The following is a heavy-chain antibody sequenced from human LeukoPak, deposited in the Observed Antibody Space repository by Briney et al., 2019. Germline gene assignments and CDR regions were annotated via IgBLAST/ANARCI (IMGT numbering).Heavy chain of an antibody. CDR3: ARVAGSYYFGY. Sequence: SQTLSLTCIVSGGSISSGDYYWSWIRQPPGKGLEWIGYIYYSGSTYYNPSLKSRVTISVDTSKNQFSLKLSSVTAADTAVYYCARVAGSYYFGYWGQGTLVTVSS. V-gene: IGHV4-30-4*01. CDR1: GGSISSGDYY. CDR2: IYYSGST. J-gene: IGHJ4*02. D-gene: IGHD1-26*01.